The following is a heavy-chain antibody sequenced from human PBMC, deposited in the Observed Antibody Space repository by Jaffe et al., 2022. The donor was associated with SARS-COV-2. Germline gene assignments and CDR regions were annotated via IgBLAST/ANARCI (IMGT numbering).Heavy chain of an antibody. CDR2: TYYRSKWYN. Sequence: QVQLQQSGPGLVKPSQTLSLTCAISGDSVSSNSAAWNWIRQSPSRGLEWLGRTYYRSKWYNDYAVSVKSRITINPDTSKNQFSLQLNSVTPEDTAVYYCARQGMVRGVLYYYYYMDVWGKGTTVTVSS. J-gene: IGHJ6*03. V-gene: IGHV6-1*01. CDR1: GDSVSSNSAA. D-gene: IGHD3-10*01. CDR3: ARQGMVRGVLYYYYYMDV.